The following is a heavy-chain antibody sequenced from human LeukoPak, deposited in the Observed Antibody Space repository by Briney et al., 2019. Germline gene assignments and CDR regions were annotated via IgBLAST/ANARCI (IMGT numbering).Heavy chain of an antibody. CDR1: GFTFSSYA. V-gene: IGHV3-23*01. CDR3: AKVSGYYYDLVYFDY. CDR2: ISGSGGST. J-gene: IGHJ4*02. Sequence: GASLRLSCAASGFTFSSYAMSWVRQAPGKGLEWVSAISGSGGSTYYAGSVKGRFTISRDSSKNTLYLQMNSLRAEDTAVYYCAKVSGYYYDLVYFDYWGQGTLVTVSS. D-gene: IGHD3-22*01.